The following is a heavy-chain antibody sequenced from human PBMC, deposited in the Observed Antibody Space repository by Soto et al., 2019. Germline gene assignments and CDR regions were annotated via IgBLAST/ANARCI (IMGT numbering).Heavy chain of an antibody. CDR2: VLPTSGST. Sequence: QVQLVQSGAEVRKPGSSVKVSCKTSGGLISKYSFNWVRQAPGQGLEWMGGVLPTSGSTDYAQKLQGRLTITADRSTSTVYMELSRLRSDDTANYYCATIRVRGGPLRFEDGGQGMLSSVSS. V-gene: IGHV1-69*06. J-gene: IGHJ4*01. CDR1: GGLISKYS. CDR3: ATIRVRGGPLRFED. D-gene: IGHD5-12*01.